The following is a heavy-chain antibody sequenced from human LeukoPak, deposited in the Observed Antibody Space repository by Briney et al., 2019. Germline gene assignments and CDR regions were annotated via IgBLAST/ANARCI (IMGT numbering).Heavy chain of an antibody. CDR2: INHSGSI. CDR1: GFSVSNYY. CDR3: ARVHGPFRDYFDY. Sequence: GSLRLSCAASGFSVSNYYMSWIRQPPGKGLEWIGEINHSGSINYNPSLKSRVTISVDTSKNQFSLKLSSVTAADTAVYYCARVHGPFRDYFDYGGQGTLVTVSS. D-gene: IGHD3-10*01. J-gene: IGHJ4*02. V-gene: IGHV4-34*01.